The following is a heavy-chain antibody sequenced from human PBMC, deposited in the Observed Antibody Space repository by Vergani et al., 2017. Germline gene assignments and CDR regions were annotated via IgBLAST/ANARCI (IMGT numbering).Heavy chain of an antibody. J-gene: IGHJ6*02. V-gene: IGHV1-18*04. CDR1: GYTFTSYG. D-gene: IGHD6-19*01. CDR3: ARGSSGWRDYYYYGMDV. Sequence: QVQLVQSGAEVKKPGASVKVSCKASGYTFTSYGISWVRQAPGQGLEWMGWISAYNGNTNYAQKLQGRVTMTTDTSTSTAYMGLRSLRSDDTAVYYCARGSSGWRDYYYYGMDVWGQGTTVTVSS. CDR2: ISAYNGNT.